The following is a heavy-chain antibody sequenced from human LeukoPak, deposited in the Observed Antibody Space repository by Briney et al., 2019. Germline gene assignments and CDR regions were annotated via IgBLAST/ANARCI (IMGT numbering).Heavy chain of an antibody. J-gene: IGHJ4*02. D-gene: IGHD6-6*01. CDR1: GLTFSTYT. CDR3: SRGHSFSGIAARSPLDY. CDR2: VSDDGSDT. V-gene: IGHV3-30*04. Sequence: GGSLRLSCVASGLTFSTYTMHWVRQAPGKGLEWVAVVSDDGSDTSYADSMKGRFTISRDNSKNTLYLQMNSPRAEDTAVYYCSRGHSFSGIAARSPLDYWGQGTQVTVAS.